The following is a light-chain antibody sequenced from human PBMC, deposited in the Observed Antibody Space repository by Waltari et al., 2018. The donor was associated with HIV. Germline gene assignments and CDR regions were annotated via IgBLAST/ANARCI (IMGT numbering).Light chain of an antibody. CDR2: GAS. V-gene: IGKV3D-15*01. Sequence: EIVMLQSPAPLSVSPGERATLSCRASQSVSSKLAWYQQKPGQAPRLLIYGASTRSTGIPGRFSGSESGTEFILTISSLQSEDCAVYYCQQYYKWPLTFGQGTRVEIK. CDR1: QSVSSK. J-gene: IGKJ5*01. CDR3: QQYYKWPLT.